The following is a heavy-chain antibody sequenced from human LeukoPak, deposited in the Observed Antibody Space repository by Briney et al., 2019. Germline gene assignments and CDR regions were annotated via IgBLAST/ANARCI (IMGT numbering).Heavy chain of an antibody. Sequence: ASVKVSCKASGYTFTGYYMHWVRQAPGQGLEWMGWINPNSGSTNYAQKFQGRVTMTRDTSISTAYMELSRLRSDDTAVYYCARSWTPYYYDSSGYYREYFQHWGQGTLVTVSS. V-gene: IGHV1-2*02. CDR2: INPNSGST. CDR3: ARSWTPYYYDSSGYYREYFQH. J-gene: IGHJ1*01. CDR1: GYTFTGYY. D-gene: IGHD3-22*01.